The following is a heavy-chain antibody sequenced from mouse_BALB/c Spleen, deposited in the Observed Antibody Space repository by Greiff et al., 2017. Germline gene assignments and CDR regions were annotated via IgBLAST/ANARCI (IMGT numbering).Heavy chain of an antibody. J-gene: IGHJ3*01. CDR1: GFTFSSFG. CDR2: ISSGSSTI. Sequence: DVKLVESGGGLVQPGGSRKLSCAASGFTFSSFGMHWVRQAPEKGLEWVAYISSGSSTIYYADTVKGRFTISRDNPKNTLFLQMTSLRSEDTAMYYCARSGGLAWFAYWGQGTLVTVSA. V-gene: IGHV5-17*02. D-gene: IGHD3-1*01. CDR3: ARSGGLAWFAY.